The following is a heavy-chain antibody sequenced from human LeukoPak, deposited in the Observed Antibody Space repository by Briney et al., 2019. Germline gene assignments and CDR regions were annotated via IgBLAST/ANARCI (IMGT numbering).Heavy chain of an antibody. CDR2: IIPIFGTA. Sequence: SVKVSCKASGGTFSSYAISWVRQAPGQGLEWMGGIIPIFGTANYAQKFQGRVTITADESTSTAYMELSSLRSEDTAVYYCARGGGSIAAAGSYFQHWGQGTLVTVSS. CDR3: ARGGGSIAAAGSYFQH. CDR1: GGTFSSYA. J-gene: IGHJ1*01. D-gene: IGHD6-13*01. V-gene: IGHV1-69*13.